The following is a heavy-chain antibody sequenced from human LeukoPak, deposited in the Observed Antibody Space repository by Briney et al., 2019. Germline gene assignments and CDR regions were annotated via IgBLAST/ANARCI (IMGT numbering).Heavy chain of an antibody. J-gene: IGHJ4*02. V-gene: IGHV3-15*01. CDR2: IKSKPNGGTT. D-gene: IGHD3-16*01. CDR3: ATGGYYFDY. Sequence: GGSLRLSCAGSGFTFSNAWMNWVRQVPGKGLEWAGRIKSKPNGGTTDYAAPVKGRFSISRDDSKNTVYVQMNSLKTEDTAVYYCATGGYYFDYWGQGTLVTVSS. CDR1: GFTFSNAW.